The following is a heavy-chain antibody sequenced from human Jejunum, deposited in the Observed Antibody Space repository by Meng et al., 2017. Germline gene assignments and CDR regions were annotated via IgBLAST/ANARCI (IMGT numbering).Heavy chain of an antibody. Sequence: GESLKTSFAASGFTLHTYWMDSVRQAPGRGPEWVGNINQYGRVTNYVDSVKGRFTISRDNAKRSLYLQMNSLRVEDTAVYYCARNMGWQQFDFWGQGTLVTVSS. CDR2: INQYGRVT. J-gene: IGHJ4*02. CDR1: GFTLHTYW. D-gene: IGHD2-15*01. CDR3: ARNMGWQQFDF. V-gene: IGHV3-7*01.